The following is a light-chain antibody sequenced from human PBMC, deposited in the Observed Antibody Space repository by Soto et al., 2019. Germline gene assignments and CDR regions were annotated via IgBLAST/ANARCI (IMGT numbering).Light chain of an antibody. J-gene: IGKJ1*01. V-gene: IGKV1-39*01. CDR2: AAS. Sequence: DIQMTQSPSSLSASVGDRVTITCRASQSISSYLNWYQQKPGKAPKLLIYAASSLQSGVPSRFSSNGYGTDFTLTISSLQPEDFATYYCQQSYSFPWTFGQGTKVEIK. CDR1: QSISSY. CDR3: QQSYSFPWT.